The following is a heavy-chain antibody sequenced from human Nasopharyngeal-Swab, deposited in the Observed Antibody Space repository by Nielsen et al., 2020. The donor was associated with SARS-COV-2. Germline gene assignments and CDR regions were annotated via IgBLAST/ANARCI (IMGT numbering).Heavy chain of an antibody. D-gene: IGHD4/OR15-4a*01. CDR3: ARLYGGYVDY. Sequence: GEALKISCQGSGYYLSTYWIGWVRQMPGRGLEWMGIIYPGDSTPRSRPSFQGQVTISADKSSTAYLQWSSLKASDTAMYFCARLYGGYVDYWGQGTLVTVSS. V-gene: IGHV5-51*01. CDR1: GYYLSTYW. J-gene: IGHJ4*02. CDR2: IYPGDSTP.